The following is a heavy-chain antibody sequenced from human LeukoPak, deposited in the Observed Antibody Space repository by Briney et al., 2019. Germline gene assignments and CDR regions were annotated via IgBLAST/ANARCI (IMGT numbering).Heavy chain of an antibody. V-gene: IGHV1-2*02. CDR2: INPNSGGT. CDR1: GYTFTGYY. D-gene: IGHD6-13*01. CDR3: ARVSRIAAAGTSTFDI. J-gene: IGHJ3*02. Sequence: GASVKVSCKASGYTFTGYYIHWLRQAPGQGLEWMGWINPNSGGTNYAQKFQGRVTMTRDTSISTAYMELSRLRSDDTAVYYCARVSRIAAAGTSTFDIWGQGTMVTVSS.